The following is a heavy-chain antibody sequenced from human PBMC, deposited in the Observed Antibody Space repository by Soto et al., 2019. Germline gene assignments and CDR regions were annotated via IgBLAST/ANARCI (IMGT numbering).Heavy chain of an antibody. CDR1: GFNFSSYA. V-gene: IGHV3-30-3*01. CDR3: ARLWFGELFDS. D-gene: IGHD3-10*01. CDR2: ISYDGSNK. J-gene: IGHJ4*02. Sequence: GGSLRLSCAASGFNFSSYAMHWVRQAPGKGLEWVAVISYDGSNKYYADSVKGRFTISRDNSKNTLYLQMNSLRAEDTAVYYCARLWFGELFDSWGQGTLVTVSS.